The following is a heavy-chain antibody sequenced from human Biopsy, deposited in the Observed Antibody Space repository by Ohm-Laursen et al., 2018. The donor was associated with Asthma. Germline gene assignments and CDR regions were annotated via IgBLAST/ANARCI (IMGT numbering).Heavy chain of an antibody. D-gene: IGHD3-9*01. Sequence: ASVKVSCRASGYNFISFAIHWVRQAPGQRLEWMGWVDTGNGDTKYSQKFQGRVTITRDTSASTAYMELRSLRSEDTATYYCARTYYDFLTGQVKDVFGVWGQGTMVTVSS. CDR3: ARTYYDFLTGQVKDVFGV. CDR2: VDTGNGDT. CDR1: GYNFISFA. V-gene: IGHV1-3*04. J-gene: IGHJ3*01.